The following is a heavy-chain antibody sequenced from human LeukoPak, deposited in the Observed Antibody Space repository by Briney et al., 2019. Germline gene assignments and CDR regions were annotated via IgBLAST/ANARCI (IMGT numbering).Heavy chain of an antibody. CDR2: ISSSSSYI. Sequence: GGSLRLSCAASGFTFSSYSMNWVRQAPGKGLEWVSSISSSSSYIYHADSVKGRFTICRDNAKNSLYLQMNSLRAEDTAVYYCARGSGPPVDAFDIWGQGTMVTVSS. CDR3: ARGSGPPVDAFDI. D-gene: IGHD1-26*01. J-gene: IGHJ3*02. CDR1: GFTFSSYS. V-gene: IGHV3-21*01.